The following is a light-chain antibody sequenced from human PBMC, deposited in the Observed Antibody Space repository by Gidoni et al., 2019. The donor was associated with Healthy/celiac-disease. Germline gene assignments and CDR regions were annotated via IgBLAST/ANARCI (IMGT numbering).Light chain of an antibody. Sequence: QSVLTQPSSVSGAPGQRVTISGTGSSSNIGAGYDGHWYQQLPGTAPKLLIYGNSNRPSGVPDRFSGSKSGTSASLAITGLQAEDEADYYCQSYDSSLSGVVFGGGTKLTVL. V-gene: IGLV1-40*01. CDR1: SSNIGAGYD. CDR2: GNS. CDR3: QSYDSSLSGVV. J-gene: IGLJ2*01.